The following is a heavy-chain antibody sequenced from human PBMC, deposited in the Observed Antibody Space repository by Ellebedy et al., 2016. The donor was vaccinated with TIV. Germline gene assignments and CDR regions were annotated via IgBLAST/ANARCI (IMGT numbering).Heavy chain of an antibody. CDR3: ASGRSYGPYFDY. J-gene: IGHJ4*02. CDR1: GGSFSGYY. D-gene: IGHD5-18*01. V-gene: IGHV4-34*01. Sequence: MPSETLSLTCAVYGGSFSGYYWSWIRQPPGKGLEWIGEINHSGSTNYNPSLKSRVTISVDTSKNQFSLKLSSVTAADTAVYYCASGRSYGPYFDYWGQGTLVTVSS. CDR2: INHSGST.